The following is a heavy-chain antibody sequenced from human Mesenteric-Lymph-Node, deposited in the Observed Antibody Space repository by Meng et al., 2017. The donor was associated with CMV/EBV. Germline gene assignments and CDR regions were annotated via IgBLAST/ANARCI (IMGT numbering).Heavy chain of an antibody. D-gene: IGHD2-21*01. V-gene: IGHV4-34*01. CDR2: VNDRGST. J-gene: IGHJ4*02. CDR3: ARRVGIVYYFDY. Sequence: TCAVYGGSFRDSYWSWIRQPPGKGLEWIGEVNDRGSTNYNPSLKSRVTISVDTSRKQFSLKLTSVTAADTAIYYCARRVGIVYYFDYWGQGTLVTVSS. CDR1: GGSFRDSY.